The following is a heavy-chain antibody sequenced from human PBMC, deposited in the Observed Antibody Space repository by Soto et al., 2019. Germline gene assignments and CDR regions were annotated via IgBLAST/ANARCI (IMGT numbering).Heavy chain of an antibody. V-gene: IGHV5-51*01. CDR1: GYSFTSYW. CDR2: IYPGDSDT. J-gene: IGHJ6*03. Sequence: GESLKISCKGSGYSFTSYWIGWVRQMPGKGLEWMGIIYPGDSDTRYSPSFQGQVTSSADKSISTAYLQWSSLKASDTAMYYCARLPSTVTYNYYMDVWGKGTTVTVSS. CDR3: ARLPSTVTYNYYMDV. D-gene: IGHD4-4*01.